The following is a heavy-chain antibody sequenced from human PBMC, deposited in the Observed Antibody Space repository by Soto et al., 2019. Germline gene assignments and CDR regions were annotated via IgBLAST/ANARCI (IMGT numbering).Heavy chain of an antibody. CDR2: ISYSGTT. J-gene: IGHJ5*02. CDR3: ARGRGYSYGLDP. D-gene: IGHD5-18*01. V-gene: IGHV4-30-4*01. Sequence: SETLSLTCTVSGDSISSNNNYWSWIRQPPGEGLEWIGFISYSGTTSYSPSLKSRVAISLDTSKNQFSLSLSSVTAADTAVYYCARGRGYSYGLDPWGQGTLVP. CDR1: GDSISSNNNY.